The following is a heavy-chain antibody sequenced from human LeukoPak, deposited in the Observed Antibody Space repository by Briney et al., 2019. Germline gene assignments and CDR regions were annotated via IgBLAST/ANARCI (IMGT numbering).Heavy chain of an antibody. Sequence: SETLSLTCTVSGGSISSITYYWGWIRQPPGKGLEWIGSIYYSGSTYYNPSLKSRVTISVDTSKNQFSLKLSSVTAADTAVYYCARDLGIAARSDYWGQGTLVTVSS. CDR3: ARDLGIAARSDY. CDR2: IYYSGST. D-gene: IGHD6-6*01. J-gene: IGHJ4*02. V-gene: IGHV4-39*07. CDR1: GGSISSITYY.